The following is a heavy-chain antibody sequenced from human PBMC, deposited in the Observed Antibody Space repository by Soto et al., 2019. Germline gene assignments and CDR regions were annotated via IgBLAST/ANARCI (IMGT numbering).Heavy chain of an antibody. CDR2: GNSDGDTT. D-gene: IGHD3-16*01. Sequence: EVQLVESGGGLVQPGGSLRLSCAASGFTFRNYWMHWVRQAPGKGLVWVSRGNSDGDTTYYADSVKGRFTISRDNAKNTLHLQMNRLGAEDTAVYYCASNYAYAEGYYFYGIDVWGEGTTVTVSS. CDR1: GFTFRNYW. J-gene: IGHJ6*04. V-gene: IGHV3-74*01. CDR3: ASNYAYAEGYYFYGIDV.